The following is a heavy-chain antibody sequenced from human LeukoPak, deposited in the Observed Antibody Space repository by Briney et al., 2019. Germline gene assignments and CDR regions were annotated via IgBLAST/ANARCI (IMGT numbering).Heavy chain of an antibody. CDR1: GFTFRSYW. CDR2: INQDGSVK. D-gene: IGHD3-3*01. J-gene: IGHJ4*02. Sequence: PGGSLRLSCAASGFTFRSYWMRWVRQAPGKGLEWVANINQDGSVKYYVDSVKGRFTISRDDAKNSLYLQMNSLRAEDTAVYYCARGGYDFWSGYYFLDYWGQGTLVTVSS. CDR3: ARGGYDFWSGYYFLDY. V-gene: IGHV3-7*01.